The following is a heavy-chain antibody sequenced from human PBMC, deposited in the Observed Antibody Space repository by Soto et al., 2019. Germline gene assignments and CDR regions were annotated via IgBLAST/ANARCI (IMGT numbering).Heavy chain of an antibody. Sequence: QVQLQQWGAGLLKPSETLSLTCAVYGGSFSGYYWSWIRQPPGKGLEWIGEINHSGSTNDNPSLKGRVTRSGDTSKNQFSLKLSSVTAADTAVYYCARGIRASGGYYYYYMDVWGKGTTVTVSS. D-gene: IGHD3-10*01. CDR1: GGSFSGYY. V-gene: IGHV4-34*01. CDR3: ARGIRASGGYYYYYMDV. CDR2: INHSGST. J-gene: IGHJ6*03.